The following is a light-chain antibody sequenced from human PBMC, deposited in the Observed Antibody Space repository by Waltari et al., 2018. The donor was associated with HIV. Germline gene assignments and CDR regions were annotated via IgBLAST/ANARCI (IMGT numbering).Light chain of an antibody. CDR2: DDV. CDR1: NIRTKS. J-gene: IGLJ3*02. CDR3: QVWDSGSEPPVL. Sequence: SYVLTQPPSVSVAPGQTARITCGGNNIRTKSVHWYQRKPGQAPVLVVFDDVDRPSGGPWRFSGSNSGNMATLTISRVEAGDEADYYCQVWDSGSEPPVLFGGGTKLTVL. V-gene: IGLV3-21*02.